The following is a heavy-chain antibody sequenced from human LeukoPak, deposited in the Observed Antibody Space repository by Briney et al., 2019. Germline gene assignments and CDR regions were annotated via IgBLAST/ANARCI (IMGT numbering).Heavy chain of an antibody. J-gene: IGHJ4*02. V-gene: IGHV4-59*01. CDR2: IYYSGST. D-gene: IGHD6-13*01. Sequence: SETLSLTCTVSGGSISSYYWSWIRQLPGKGLEWIGYIYYSGSTNYNPSLKSRVTISVDTSKNQFSLKLSSVTAADTAVYYCASGASSWYYFDYWGQGTLVTVSS. CDR1: GGSISSYY. CDR3: ASGASSWYYFDY.